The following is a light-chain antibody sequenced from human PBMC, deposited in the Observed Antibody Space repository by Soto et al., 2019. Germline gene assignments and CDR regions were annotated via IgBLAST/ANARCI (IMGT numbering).Light chain of an antibody. J-gene: IGKJ4*01. CDR2: DAS. CDR3: QQRLDWPLT. CDR1: QTVYNY. V-gene: IGKV3-11*01. Sequence: EIVLTQSPATLSLSPGERATLSCRASQTVYNYLVWYQQRPGQAPRLLISDASNRATGIPARFSGSGSGTDFTLTINSLEPEDIAIYFCQQRLDWPLTFGGGSKIEMK.